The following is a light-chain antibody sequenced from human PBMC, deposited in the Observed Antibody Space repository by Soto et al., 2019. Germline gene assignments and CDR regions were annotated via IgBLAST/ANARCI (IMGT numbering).Light chain of an antibody. J-gene: IGKJ1*01. Sequence: IVMTKNKTTLSVSPGERVPLSFRASQSVSSNLAWYQQKPGQAPRLLIYGASSRATGIPDRFSGSGSGTDFTLTISSLQSDDIAVYYCQQYHNWPAFGQGSNVDI. CDR2: GAS. V-gene: IGKV3D-15*01. CDR1: QSVSSN. CDR3: QQYHNWPA.